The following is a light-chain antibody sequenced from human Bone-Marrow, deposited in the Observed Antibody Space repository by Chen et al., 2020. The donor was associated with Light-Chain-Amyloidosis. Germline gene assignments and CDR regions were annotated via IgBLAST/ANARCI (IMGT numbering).Light chain of an antibody. CDR2: DAS. Sequence: EFVLKQSPATLSLSPGERATLSCRASQSVGSYLAWYQQKPGQAPRLLIYDASNRAIGIPARFSGSGSGTDFTLTISSLEPEDFAVYYCQQRSNWPPALTFGGGTKVEIK. J-gene: IGKJ4*01. CDR1: QSVGSY. V-gene: IGKV3-11*01. CDR3: QQRSNWPPALT.